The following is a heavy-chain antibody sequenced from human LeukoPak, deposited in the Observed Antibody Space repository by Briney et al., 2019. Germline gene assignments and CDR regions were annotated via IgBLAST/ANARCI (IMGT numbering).Heavy chain of an antibody. CDR1: GYTFNGYY. CDR2: ISPTSGGT. V-gene: IGHV1-2*02. D-gene: IGHD3-10*01. CDR3: AREAYASGSFRTDYYYMDV. J-gene: IGHJ6*03. Sequence: GASVKVSCKASGYTFNGYYMHWVRQAPGQGLEWMGWISPTSGGTNYQGRVTMTRDTSISTAYMELSRLRSDDTAVYYCAREAYASGSFRTDYYYMDVWGKGTTVTISS.